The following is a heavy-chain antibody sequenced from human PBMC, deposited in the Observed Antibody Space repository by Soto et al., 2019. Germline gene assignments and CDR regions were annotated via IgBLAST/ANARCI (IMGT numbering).Heavy chain of an antibody. CDR3: ARDPRYYDSSGYYSYWFDP. J-gene: IGHJ5*02. CDR2: INSSGGST. D-gene: IGHD3-22*01. V-gene: IGHV1-46*01. CDR1: GYTFTIYY. Sequence: ASVKVSCKASGYTFTIYYMHWVRQAPGQGLEWMGIINSSGGSTSYAQKFQGRVTMTTDTSTSTGYMELRSLRSDDTAVYYCARDPRYYDSSGYYSYWFDPWGQGTLVTVSS.